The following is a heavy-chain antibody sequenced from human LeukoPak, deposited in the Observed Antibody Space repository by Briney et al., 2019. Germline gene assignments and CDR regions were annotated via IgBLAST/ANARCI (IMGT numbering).Heavy chain of an antibody. J-gene: IGHJ4*02. CDR3: ARALNPLTGTYYFDY. CDR1: GASINSHY. V-gene: IGHV4-4*07. Sequence: PSETLSLTCSVSGASINSHYWTWIRQPAGKGLEWIGRIYISGSTNYSPSLKSRVTMSVDTSKNQFSLNLISVTAADTAVYHCARALNPLTGTYYFDYWGQGTLVTVSS. D-gene: IGHD4/OR15-4a*01. CDR2: IYISGST.